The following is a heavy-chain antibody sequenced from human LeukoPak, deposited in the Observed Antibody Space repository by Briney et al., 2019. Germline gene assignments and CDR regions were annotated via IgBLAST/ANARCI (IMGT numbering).Heavy chain of an antibody. CDR2: ISSGSGTI. J-gene: IGHJ2*01. CDR3: AALRGLQNWYFDL. Sequence: GGSLRLSCAASGSTFSSHNINWVRQAPGKGLEWVSYISSGSGTIYYADSVKGRFTISRDNAKNSLFLQMNSLRAEDTAVYYCAALRGLQNWYFDLWGRGTLLTVSS. V-gene: IGHV3-48*01. D-gene: IGHD4-17*01. CDR1: GSTFSSHN.